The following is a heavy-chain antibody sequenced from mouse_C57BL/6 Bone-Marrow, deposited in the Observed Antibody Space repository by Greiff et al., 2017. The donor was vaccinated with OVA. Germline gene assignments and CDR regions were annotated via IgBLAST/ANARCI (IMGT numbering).Heavy chain of an antibody. D-gene: IGHD1-1*01. V-gene: IGHV1-26*01. CDR1: GYTFTDYY. CDR2: INPNNGGT. J-gene: IGHJ3*01. Sequence: EVHLQQSGPELVKPGASVKISCKASGYTFTDYYMNWVKQSHGKSLEWIGDINPNNGGTSYNQKFKGKATLTVDKSSSTAYMELRSLTSEDSAVYYCARYYGRAYWGQGTLVTVSA. CDR3: ARYYGRAY.